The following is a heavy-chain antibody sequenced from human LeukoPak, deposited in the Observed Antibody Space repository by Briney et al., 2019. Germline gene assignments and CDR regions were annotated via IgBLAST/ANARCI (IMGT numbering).Heavy chain of an antibody. D-gene: IGHD3-16*02. V-gene: IGHV3-23*01. CDR2: ISSSAGNT. J-gene: IGHJ4*02. CDR1: GFPFSSYP. CDR3: AKNRGFRGVIVVPPLDF. Sequence: GGSLRLPCAVSGFPFSSYPMSWVRQAPGKGLEWVSSISSSAGNTYYADSVKGRFTISRDYSKNTLYLQMNSLRAEDTAIYYCAKNRGFRGVIVVPPLDFWGQGALVTVSS.